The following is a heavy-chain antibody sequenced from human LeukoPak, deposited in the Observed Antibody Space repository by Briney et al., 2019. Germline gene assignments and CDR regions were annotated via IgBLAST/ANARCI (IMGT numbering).Heavy chain of an antibody. CDR2: ISGSGGST. CDR3: AKDRGITMVRGVITRGVNWFDP. D-gene: IGHD3-10*01. Sequence: GGSLRLSCAASGFTFSSYGMSWVRQAPGKGLEWVSAISGSGGSTYYADSVKGRFTISRDNSKNTLYLQMNSLRAEDTAVYYCAKDRGITMVRGVITRGVNWFDPWGQGTLVTVSS. V-gene: IGHV3-23*01. J-gene: IGHJ5*02. CDR1: GFTFSSYG.